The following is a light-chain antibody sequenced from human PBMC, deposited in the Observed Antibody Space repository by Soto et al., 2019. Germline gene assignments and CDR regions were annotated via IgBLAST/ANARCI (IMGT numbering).Light chain of an antibody. V-gene: IGKV3-15*01. CDR3: QQYNNWPHT. J-gene: IGKJ2*01. CDR1: QSVSSN. Sequence: EKVMTQSPATLSVSPGERATLSCRASQSVSSNLAWYQQKPGQAPRLLIYGASTRATGIPARFSGSGSGTEFTLTISSLQSEDFAVYYCQQYNNWPHTFGQGTKVEIK. CDR2: GAS.